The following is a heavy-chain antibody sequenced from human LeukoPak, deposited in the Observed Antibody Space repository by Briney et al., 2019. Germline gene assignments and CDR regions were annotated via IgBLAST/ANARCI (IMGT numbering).Heavy chain of an antibody. Sequence: SVKVSCKASGGTFSSYAISWVRQAPGQGLEWMGGIIPIFGTANYAQKFQGRVTITTDESTSTSYMELSSLRSEDTAVYYCARESPEGIAASWFDPWGQGTLVTVSS. CDR3: ARESPEGIAASWFDP. CDR2: IIPIFGTA. V-gene: IGHV1-69*05. J-gene: IGHJ5*02. CDR1: GGTFSSYA. D-gene: IGHD6-13*01.